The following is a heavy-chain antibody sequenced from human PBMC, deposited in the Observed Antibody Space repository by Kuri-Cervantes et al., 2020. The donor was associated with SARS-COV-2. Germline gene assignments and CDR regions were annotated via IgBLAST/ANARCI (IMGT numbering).Heavy chain of an antibody. CDR3: ARDRYRHSSAWYFAY. J-gene: IGHJ4*02. CDR1: GGTFSSYA. D-gene: IGHD6-19*01. CDR2: IIPIFGTS. V-gene: IGHV1-69*05. Sequence: SVKVSCKASGGTFSSYAISWVRQAPGQGLEWMGAIIPIFGTSNYAKKFQGRVAITTDESTSKAYMALSSLRSEDTAVYSWARDRYRHSSAWYFAYWGQGTLVTVSS.